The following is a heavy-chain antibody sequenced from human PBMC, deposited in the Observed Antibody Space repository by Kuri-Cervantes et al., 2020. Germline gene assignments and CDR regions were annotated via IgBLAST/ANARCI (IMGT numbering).Heavy chain of an antibody. CDR3: AKMRSGYGVYANAFDI. J-gene: IGHJ3*02. Sequence: GESLKISCAASGFTLSSYAMSWVRQAPGKGLEWVSTLSGSGRNTYYADSVKGRFTISRDNSKNTLYLQMNSLRAEDTAVYYCAKMRSGYGVYANAFDIWGQGTMVTVSS. CDR1: GFTLSSYA. D-gene: IGHD4-17*01. V-gene: IGHV3-23*01. CDR2: LSGSGRNT.